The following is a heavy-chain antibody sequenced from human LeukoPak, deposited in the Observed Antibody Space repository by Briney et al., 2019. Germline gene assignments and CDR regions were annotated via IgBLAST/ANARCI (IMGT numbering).Heavy chain of an antibody. J-gene: IGHJ6*03. CDR3: AKEARATLYYYYMDV. D-gene: IGHD1-26*01. CDR2: ISYDGSNK. CDR1: GFTFSSYG. V-gene: IGHV3-30*18. Sequence: GGSLRLSCAASGFTFSSYGMHWVRQAPGKGLEWVAVISYDGSNKYYADSVKGRFTISRDNSKNTLYLQMNSLRAEDTAVYYCAKEARATLYYYYMDVWGKGTTVTVSS.